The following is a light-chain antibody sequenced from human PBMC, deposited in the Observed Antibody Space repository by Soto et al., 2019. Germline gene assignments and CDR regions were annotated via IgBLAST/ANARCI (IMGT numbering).Light chain of an antibody. V-gene: IGKV1-27*01. Sequence: DIQMTQSPSSLSASVGDRVTITCRASQDISVYSAWYQQKPGKVPKLLIYSASTLQSGVPSRSSGSGSGTDFTLTISSLQPEDVATYYCQKFNTAPLTFGQGTRLEIK. CDR1: QDISVY. CDR2: SAS. CDR3: QKFNTAPLT. J-gene: IGKJ5*01.